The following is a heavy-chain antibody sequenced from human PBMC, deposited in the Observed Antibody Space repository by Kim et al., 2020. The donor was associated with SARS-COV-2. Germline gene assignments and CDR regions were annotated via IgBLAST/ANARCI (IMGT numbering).Heavy chain of an antibody. CDR1: GYTFTSYG. D-gene: IGHD3-22*01. CDR2: ISAYNGNT. CDR3: ARYVSYYDSSGYYHYYYGMDV. J-gene: IGHJ6*02. Sequence: ASVKVSCKASGYTFTSYGISWVRQAPGQGLEWMGWISAYNGNTNYAQKIQGRVTMTTDTSTSTAYMELRSLRSDDTAVYYCARYVSYYDSSGYYHYYYGMDVWGQGTTVTVSS. V-gene: IGHV1-18*01.